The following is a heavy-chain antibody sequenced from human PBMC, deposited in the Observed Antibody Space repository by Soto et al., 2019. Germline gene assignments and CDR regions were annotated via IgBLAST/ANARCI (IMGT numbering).Heavy chain of an antibody. CDR2: ISAYNGNT. CDR1: GYTFTSYG. Sequence: QVQLVQSGAEVKKPGASVKVSCKASGYTFTSYGISWVRQAPGQGLEWMGWISAYNGNTNYAQKLQGRVTMTTDTYTSTAYMELRSLRSDDTAVYYCARDSSSWYLQYYYYYYGMDVWGQGTTVTVSS. J-gene: IGHJ6*02. V-gene: IGHV1-18*04. CDR3: ARDSSSWYLQYYYYYYGMDV. D-gene: IGHD6-13*01.